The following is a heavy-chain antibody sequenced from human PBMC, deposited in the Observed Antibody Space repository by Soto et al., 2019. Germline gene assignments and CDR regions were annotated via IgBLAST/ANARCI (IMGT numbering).Heavy chain of an antibody. CDR2: INSDGSST. J-gene: IGHJ3*02. D-gene: IGHD6-6*01. V-gene: IGHV3-74*01. Sequence: GGSLRLPCAASGFTFSSYWMHWVRQAPGKGLVWVSRINSDGSSTSYADAVKGRVTISRDNAKNTLYLQMNSLGAEDAAVYYCARDLAIAARFDAFDIWGQGTMVTVSS. CDR3: ARDLAIAARFDAFDI. CDR1: GFTFSSYW.